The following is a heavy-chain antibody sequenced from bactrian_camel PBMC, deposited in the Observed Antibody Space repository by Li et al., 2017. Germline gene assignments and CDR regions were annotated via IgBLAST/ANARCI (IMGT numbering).Heavy chain of an antibody. CDR2: TRTGTGIV. CDR1: GNTRSIVN. V-gene: IGHV3S54*01. D-gene: IGHD2*01. CDR3: AANGGAYYNPCPLESSPYRS. Sequence: HVQLVESGGGSVQAGGSLRLSCTASGNTRSIVNMGWFRQAPGKEREGIAATRTGTGIVHYDDSVKGRFIVSQDNGKNTLNLQMDSLKPEDTAIYYCAANGGAYYNPCPLESSPYRSWGQGTQVTVS. J-gene: IGHJ6*01.